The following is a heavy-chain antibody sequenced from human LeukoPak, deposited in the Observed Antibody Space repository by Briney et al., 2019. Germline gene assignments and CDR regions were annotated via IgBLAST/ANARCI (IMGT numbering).Heavy chain of an antibody. CDR2: INWNGGST. Sequence: GGSLRLSCAASGFTFDDSVMNWVRQAPGKGLEWVSGINWNGGSTGYADSVKGRFTISRDNVKNSLYLQMNSLRAEDTALYYCATGRRGRQQLVVGYFDYWGQGTLVTVSS. J-gene: IGHJ4*02. V-gene: IGHV3-20*04. D-gene: IGHD6-13*01. CDR1: GFTFDDSV. CDR3: ATGRRGRQQLVVGYFDY.